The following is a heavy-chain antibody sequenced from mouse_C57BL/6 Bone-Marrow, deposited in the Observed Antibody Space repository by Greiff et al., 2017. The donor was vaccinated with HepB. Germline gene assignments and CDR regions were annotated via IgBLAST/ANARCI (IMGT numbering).Heavy chain of an antibody. CDR3: ARDGYYGSSYWYFDV. J-gene: IGHJ1*03. Sequence: EVMLVESGGGLVKPGGSLKLSCAASGFTFSSYAMSWVRQTPEKRLEWVATISDGGSYTYYPDNVKGRFTISRDNAKNNLYLQMSHLMSEDTAMYYCARDGYYGSSYWYFDVWGTGTTVTVSS. CDR1: GFTFSSYA. CDR2: ISDGGSYT. V-gene: IGHV5-4*01. D-gene: IGHD1-1*01.